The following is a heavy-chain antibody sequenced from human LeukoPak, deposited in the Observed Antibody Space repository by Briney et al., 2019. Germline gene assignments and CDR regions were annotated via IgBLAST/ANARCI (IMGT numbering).Heavy chain of an antibody. CDR2: IFRSGST. D-gene: IGHD3-22*01. Sequence: SETLSLTCTVSGGSISSSDYYWGWIRQPPGKGLEWIGSIFRSGSTYSNPSLKSRLTISVDTSKNQFSLKLTSVTAADTAVYYCARPFVHYDSRDHFDYWGQGTLVTVSS. J-gene: IGHJ4*02. V-gene: IGHV4-39*01. CDR3: ARPFVHYDSRDHFDY. CDR1: GGSISSSDYY.